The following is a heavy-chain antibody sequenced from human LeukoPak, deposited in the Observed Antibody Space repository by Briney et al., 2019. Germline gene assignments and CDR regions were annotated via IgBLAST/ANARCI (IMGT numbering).Heavy chain of an antibody. CDR3: ARDGRAGSLFAY. CDR1: GGSISGYY. V-gene: IGHV4-59*01. Sequence: SETLSLTCTVSGGSISGYYWSWIRQPPGKGLEWVGYISYSGSTDYNPSLKSRVTISVDTSKNQFSLKLSSVTAADTAIYYCARDGRAGSLFAYWGQGTLVTVSS. CDR2: ISYSGST. J-gene: IGHJ4*02. D-gene: IGHD6-19*01.